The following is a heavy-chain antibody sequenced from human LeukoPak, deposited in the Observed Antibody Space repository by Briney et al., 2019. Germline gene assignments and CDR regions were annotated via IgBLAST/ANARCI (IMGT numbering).Heavy chain of an antibody. CDR3: AREGSDFWSGYSKGYFDY. D-gene: IGHD3-3*01. V-gene: IGHV3-48*01. CDR1: GFTFSSNS. Sequence: PTGGSLRLSCAVSGFTFSSNSMNWVRRAPGKGLEWVSYIGSSVSTRYYADSVKGRFTISRDNGKHSLYLQMNSLRAEDTAVYYCAREGSDFWSGYSKGYFDYWGQGTLVTVSS. J-gene: IGHJ4*02. CDR2: IGSSVSTR.